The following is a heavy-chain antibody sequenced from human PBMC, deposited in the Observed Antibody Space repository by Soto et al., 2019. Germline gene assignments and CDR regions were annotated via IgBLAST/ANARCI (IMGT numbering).Heavy chain of an antibody. V-gene: IGHV1-69*13. CDR3: ARGRDYDILTGYSPTSCYYYSMDV. CDR1: GGTFSSYA. CDR2: IIPIFGTA. D-gene: IGHD3-9*01. J-gene: IGHJ6*02. Sequence: GASVKVSCKASGGTFSSYAISWVRQAPGQGLEWMGGIIPIFGTANYAQKFQGRVTITADESTSTAYMELSSLRSEDTAVYYCARGRDYDILTGYSPTSCYYYSMDVWGQGTTVTVSS.